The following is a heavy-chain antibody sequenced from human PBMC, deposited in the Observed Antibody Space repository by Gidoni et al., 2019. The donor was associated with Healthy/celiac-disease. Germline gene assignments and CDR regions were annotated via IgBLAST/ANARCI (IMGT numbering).Heavy chain of an antibody. CDR1: GFSLSTSGVG. D-gene: IGHD6-13*01. CDR2: IYWDADK. J-gene: IGHJ5*02. CDR3: AHVTPGYSSSWNGYNWFDP. Sequence: QITWKEAGPTLVKPTQTLTLTCTCSGFSLSTSGVGVGWIRQPPGKALDWLALIYWDADKRDSPPLTRMLTIPKDTSNIPVFFTMTNMYPVDTATYYCAHVTPGYSSSWNGYNWFDPWGQVTLVTVSS. V-gene: IGHV2-5*02.